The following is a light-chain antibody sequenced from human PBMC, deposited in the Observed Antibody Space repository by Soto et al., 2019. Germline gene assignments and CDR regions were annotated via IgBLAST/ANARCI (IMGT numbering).Light chain of an antibody. CDR1: QSVRKNF. J-gene: IGKJ1*01. Sequence: ENVLTQSPGTLSLSPGERATLSCRTSQSVRKNFLAWFQQKPGQAPRLVIYGASTRATGIPDRFSGSGSGTDFTLTISSLEPEDFAVYYCQQYVDLPRTFGQGTKVEVK. CDR2: GAS. CDR3: QQYVDLPRT. V-gene: IGKV3-20*01.